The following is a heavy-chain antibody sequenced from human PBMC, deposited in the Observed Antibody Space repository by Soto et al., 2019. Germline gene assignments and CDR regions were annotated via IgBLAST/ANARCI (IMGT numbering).Heavy chain of an antibody. J-gene: IGHJ4*02. CDR2: ISSNGGST. D-gene: IGHD6-13*01. Sequence: PGGSLRLSCAASGFTFSSYAMHWVRQAPGKGLEYVSAISSNGGSTYYANSVKGRFTISRDNSKNTLYLQMGSLRAEDMAVYYCAATKGAAAGTSRGDYWGQGTLVTVSS. CDR3: AATKGAAAGTSRGDY. CDR1: GFTFSSYA. V-gene: IGHV3-64*01.